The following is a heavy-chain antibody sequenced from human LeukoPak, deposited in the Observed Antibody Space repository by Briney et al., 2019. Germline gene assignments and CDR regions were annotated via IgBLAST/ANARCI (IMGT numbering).Heavy chain of an antibody. J-gene: IGHJ6*02. CDR1: GFTLSSNY. V-gene: IGHV3-53*01. Sequence: GGSLRLSCAASGFTLSSNYMSWVRQAPGKGVEWVSVIYSGGSTYYADYVKGRFTIYRDNSKNTLYLQMNSLRAEDTAVYYCARDGGEGMDVWGQGTTVTVSS. D-gene: IGHD3-16*01. CDR2: IYSGGST. CDR3: ARDGGEGMDV.